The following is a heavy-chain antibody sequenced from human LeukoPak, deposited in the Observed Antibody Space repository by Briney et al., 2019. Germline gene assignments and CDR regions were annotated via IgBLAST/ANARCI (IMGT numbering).Heavy chain of an antibody. CDR2: INPDGRDT. Sequence: GGSLRLSCAASGFTFSSYSMNWVRQAPGKGLEWVAHINPDGRDTYYVDSVKGRFTISRDNAQNSMYLQMNSLRVEDTAVYYCTSWGDTTAEYFQRWGQGTLVTVSS. CDR3: TSWGDTTAEYFQR. V-gene: IGHV3-7*01. J-gene: IGHJ1*01. D-gene: IGHD2-21*02. CDR1: GFTFSSYS.